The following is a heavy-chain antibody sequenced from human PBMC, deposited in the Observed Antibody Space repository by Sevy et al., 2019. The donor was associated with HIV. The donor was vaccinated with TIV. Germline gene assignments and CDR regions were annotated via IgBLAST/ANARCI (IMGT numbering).Heavy chain of an antibody. V-gene: IGHV1-18*01. Sequence: ASVKVSCKPSGYTFTSYGISWVRQAPGQGLEWMGWISAYNGNTNYAQKLQGRVTMTTDTSTSTAYMDLRSLRSDDTAVYYCARVLAAAATWYYGMDVWGQGTTVTVSS. CDR1: GYTFTSYG. J-gene: IGHJ6*02. CDR3: ARVLAAAATWYYGMDV. CDR2: ISAYNGNT. D-gene: IGHD6-13*01.